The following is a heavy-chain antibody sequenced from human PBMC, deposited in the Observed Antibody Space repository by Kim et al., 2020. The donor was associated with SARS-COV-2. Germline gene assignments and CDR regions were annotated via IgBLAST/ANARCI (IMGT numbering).Heavy chain of an antibody. CDR2: VLWNGVAP. D-gene: IGHD4-17*01. V-gene: IGHV3-9*01. Sequence: GGSLRLFCVVSGFSFHEHAIYWVRQAPGKGLEWVSGVLWNGVAPGYADSVRGRFTISKDTAKSSLYLQMNSLRTEDTALYYCVKDILAGGADVWGQGTTV. CDR1: GFSFHEHA. CDR3: VKDILAGGADV. J-gene: IGHJ6*02.